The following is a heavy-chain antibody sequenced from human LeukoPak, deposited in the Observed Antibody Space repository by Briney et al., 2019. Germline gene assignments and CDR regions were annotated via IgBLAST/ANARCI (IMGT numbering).Heavy chain of an antibody. J-gene: IGHJ5*02. CDR3: AKCPFNSWYSWFDP. CDR1: GFTFNTYA. V-gene: IGHV3-23*01. Sequence: GGSLRLSCVASGFTFNTYAMSWVRQAPGKGLEWVSAISGSGGSTYYADSVKGRFTISRDNSKNTLYLQMNSLRAEDTAVYYCAKCPFNSWYSWFDPWGQGTLVTVSS. CDR2: ISGSGGST. D-gene: IGHD6-13*01.